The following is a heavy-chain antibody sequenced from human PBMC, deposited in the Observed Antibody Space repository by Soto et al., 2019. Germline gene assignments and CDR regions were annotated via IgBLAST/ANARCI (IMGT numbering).Heavy chain of an antibody. J-gene: IGHJ4*02. CDR2: INSDGSST. Sequence: GGSLRLSCAASGFTFSTYWMHWVRQAPGKGLVWVSRINSDGSSTNYADSVQGRFTISRDNAKNTLYLQMNSLRAEDTAVYYCARDYYDSSGYYPRFDYWGQGTLVTVSS. CDR1: GFTFSTYW. V-gene: IGHV3-74*01. CDR3: ARDYYDSSGYYPRFDY. D-gene: IGHD3-22*01.